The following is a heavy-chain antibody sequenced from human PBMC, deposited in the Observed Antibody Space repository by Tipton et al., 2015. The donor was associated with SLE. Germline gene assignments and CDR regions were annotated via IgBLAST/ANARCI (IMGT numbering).Heavy chain of an antibody. Sequence: TLSLTCAVYGGSFSGYYWSWIRQPPGKGLEWIGYIYYSGSTNYNPSLQSRVTISVDTSKNQFSLKLSSVTAADTAVYYCASTPRSSSWYPLDYWGQGTLVTVSS. CDR3: ASTPRSSSWYPLDY. CDR1: GGSFSGYY. J-gene: IGHJ4*02. V-gene: IGHV4-59*12. D-gene: IGHD6-13*01. CDR2: IYYSGST.